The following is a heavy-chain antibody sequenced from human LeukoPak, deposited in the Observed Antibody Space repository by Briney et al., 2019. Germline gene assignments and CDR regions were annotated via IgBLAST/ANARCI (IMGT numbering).Heavy chain of an antibody. CDR2: IHYSGST. CDR1: GVSISSYY. D-gene: IGHD3-10*01. J-gene: IGHJ5*02. Sequence: NTSETLSLTCTVSGVSISSYYWSWIRQPPGKGLEWIGYIHYSGSTNYNPSLQRRVTISVDTSKNQVSLKLNSVTAADTAVYYCARAGTTGSWFDPWGQGTLVTVSS. V-gene: IGHV4-59*01. CDR3: ARAGTTGSWFDP.